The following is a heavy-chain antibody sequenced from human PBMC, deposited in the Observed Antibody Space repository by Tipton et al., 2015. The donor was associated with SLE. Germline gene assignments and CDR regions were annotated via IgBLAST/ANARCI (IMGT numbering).Heavy chain of an antibody. J-gene: IGHJ6*03. V-gene: IGHV1-8*01. Sequence: QSGAEVKRPGASVSVSCKASGYIFTKFGISWVRQATGQGLEWMGWVNPKSGNTGYAQKFQGRVTMTRNTSITTAYMELSNLRSDDTAVYYCAREGPSWYYYYYMDVWGKGTTVTVSS. CDR2: VNPKSGNT. CDR1: GYIFTKFG. CDR3: AREGPSWYYYYYMDV. D-gene: IGHD2-15*01.